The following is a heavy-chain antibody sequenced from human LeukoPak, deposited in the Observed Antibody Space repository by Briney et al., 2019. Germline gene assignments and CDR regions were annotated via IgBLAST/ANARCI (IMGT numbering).Heavy chain of an antibody. V-gene: IGHV3-23*01. J-gene: IGHJ4*02. CDR2: IIGSGGST. Sequence: GGSLRLSCAASGFTFSSYAMSWVRQAPGKGLEWVSAIIGSGGSTYYADSVKGRFTISRDNSKNTLYLQMNSLRAEDTAVYYCAKDLLGYYDSSGYSPFGYWGQGTLVTVSS. CDR3: AKDLLGYYDSSGYSPFGY. D-gene: IGHD3-22*01. CDR1: GFTFSSYA.